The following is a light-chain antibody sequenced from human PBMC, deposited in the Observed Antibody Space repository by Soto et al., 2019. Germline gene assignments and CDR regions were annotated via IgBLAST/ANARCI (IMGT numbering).Light chain of an antibody. Sequence: VLTQSPGTLSLSPGERATLSCRASQSIDNNHLAWYQQTPGQAPRLLIHGTSNRATGIPDRFSGSGSGTDFPLTFSRLEPEDSAVYYCEYYGSSITFGGGTRLEIK. CDR3: EYYGSSIT. CDR2: GTS. J-gene: IGKJ5*01. CDR1: QSIDNNH. V-gene: IGKV3-20*01.